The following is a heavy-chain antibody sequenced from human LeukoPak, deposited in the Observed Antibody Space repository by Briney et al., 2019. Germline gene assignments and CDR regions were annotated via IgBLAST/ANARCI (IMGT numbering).Heavy chain of an antibody. CDR1: GLNFRAYG. D-gene: IGHD6-13*01. V-gene: IGHV3-23*01. CDR2: ISGSGDST. Sequence: GASLRLSCAASGLNFRAYGMSWVRQAPGKGLEWVSTISGSGDSTYHADSVKGRFTISRDNAKNSLYLQMNSLRAEDTAVYYCARSFLSIAAAATDYWGQGTLATVSS. J-gene: IGHJ4*02. CDR3: ARSFLSIAAAATDY.